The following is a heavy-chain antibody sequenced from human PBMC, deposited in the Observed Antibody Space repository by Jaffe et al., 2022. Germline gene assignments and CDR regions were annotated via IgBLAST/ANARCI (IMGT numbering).Heavy chain of an antibody. J-gene: IGHJ4*02. V-gene: IGHV3-66*02. CDR2: IYRGGST. CDR3: ARCYGSGSRTIYYFDY. Sequence: EVQLVESGGGLVQPGGSLRLSCAASGFTVSSSYMSWVRQAPEKGLEWVSVIYRGGSTYYADSVKGRFTISRDNSKNTLYLQVNSLRPDDTAVYYCARCYGSGSRTIYYFDYWGQGTLVTVSS. D-gene: IGHD3-10*01. CDR1: GFTVSSSY.